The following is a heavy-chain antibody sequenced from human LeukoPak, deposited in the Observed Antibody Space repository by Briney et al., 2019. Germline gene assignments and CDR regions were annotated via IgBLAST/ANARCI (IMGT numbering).Heavy chain of an antibody. Sequence: GGSLRLSCAASGFSFSGYEMNWVRQAPGKGLEWVSCISTSGSTVYYADSVKGRFTVSRDNARNSLYLQMNSLRAEDTALYYCARDGPAYSFDYWGQGTLVTVSS. J-gene: IGHJ4*02. V-gene: IGHV3-48*03. CDR2: ISTSGSTV. CDR1: GFSFSGYE. D-gene: IGHD5-18*01. CDR3: ARDGPAYSFDY.